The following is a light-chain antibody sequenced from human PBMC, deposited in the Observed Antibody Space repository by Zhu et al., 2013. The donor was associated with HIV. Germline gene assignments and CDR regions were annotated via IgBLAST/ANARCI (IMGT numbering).Light chain of an antibody. J-gene: IGLJ3*02. CDR2: KDT. V-gene: IGLV3-16*01. CDR1: ALPKKY. Sequence: SYELTQPPSVSVSLGQMARITCSGEALPKKYAYWYQQKPGQAPVLVMYKDTERPSWIPGRFSGSSSGTIVTLTVNGVQAEDEADYYCLSADSSGNWVFGGGTKLTVL. CDR3: LSADSSGNWV.